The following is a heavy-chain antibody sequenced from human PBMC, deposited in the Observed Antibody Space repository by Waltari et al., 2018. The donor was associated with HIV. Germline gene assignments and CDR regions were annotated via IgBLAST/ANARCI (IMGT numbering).Heavy chain of an antibody. CDR3: AKDLVTRAFFYFYGMHV. J-gene: IGHJ6*02. V-gene: IGHV3-30*18. Sequence: QVQLEESGGGVVQSGRSLRLTCVASGFNFSTFGMHWVRQAPGKGLGWVAVISYDGNNKQYADSVKGRFTISRDNSNSTLFLQMSSLRPDDTAVYFCAKDLVTRAFFYFYGMHVWGQGTTVTVSS. D-gene: IGHD3-10*01. CDR1: GFNFSTFG. CDR2: ISYDGNNK.